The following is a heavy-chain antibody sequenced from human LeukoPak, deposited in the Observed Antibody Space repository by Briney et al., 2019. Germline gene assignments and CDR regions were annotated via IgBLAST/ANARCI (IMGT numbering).Heavy chain of an antibody. D-gene: IGHD4-17*01. CDR1: GFTFNSYG. Sequence: GGSLRLSCSASGFTFNSYGIHWVRQAPGKGLAWVAVIWHDGSHEYYADSAKGRFTISRDNSRNTVYLQMNSLRAEDTAVYYCAKDATEYGDSHFDWWGQGTRATVSS. J-gene: IGHJ4*02. CDR2: IWHDGSHE. V-gene: IGHV3-33*06. CDR3: AKDATEYGDSHFDW.